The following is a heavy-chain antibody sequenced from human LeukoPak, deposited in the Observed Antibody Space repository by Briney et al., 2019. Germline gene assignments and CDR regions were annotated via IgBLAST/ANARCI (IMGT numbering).Heavy chain of an antibody. Sequence: PGGSLRLSCAASGFTFSSYTMIWVRQAPGKGLEWVSYISRAGSTIYYADSVKGRFTISRDNAKNSLYLQMNSLRAEDTAVYYCARDRRDVYPGYYFDYWGQGTLVTVSS. CDR1: GFTFSSYT. V-gene: IGHV3-48*04. D-gene: IGHD5-24*01. J-gene: IGHJ4*02. CDR2: ISRAGSTI. CDR3: ARDRRDVYPGYYFDY.